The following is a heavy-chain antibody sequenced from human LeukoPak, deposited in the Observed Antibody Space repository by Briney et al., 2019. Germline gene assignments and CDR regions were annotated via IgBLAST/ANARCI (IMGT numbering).Heavy chain of an antibody. CDR1: GFTFSSYW. CDR3: ARDKVRYQQPQLIARHGAFDI. V-gene: IGHV4-4*07. D-gene: IGHD6-13*01. Sequence: PGGSLRLSCAASGFTFSSYWMSWVRQAPGKGLEWIGRIYTSGSTNYNPSLKSRVTMSVDTSKNQFPLKLSSVTAADTAVYYCARDKVRYQQPQLIARHGAFDIWGQGTVVTVSS. CDR2: IYTSGST. J-gene: IGHJ3*02.